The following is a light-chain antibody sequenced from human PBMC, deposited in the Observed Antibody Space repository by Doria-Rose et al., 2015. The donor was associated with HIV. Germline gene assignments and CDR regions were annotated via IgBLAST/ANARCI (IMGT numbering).Light chain of an antibody. J-gene: IGKJ3*01. CDR1: QSLLYTSTNY. CDR2: WAS. V-gene: IGKV4-1*01. CDR3: QQYYDTPS. Sequence: TQSPESLGMSLGERATLNCKSNQSLLYTSTNYLAWYQQKPGQPPKLLIYWASTRQSAVPARFSGSGSGTDFTLTISSLEAEDVAVYYCQQYYDTPSFGPGTTVDIQ.